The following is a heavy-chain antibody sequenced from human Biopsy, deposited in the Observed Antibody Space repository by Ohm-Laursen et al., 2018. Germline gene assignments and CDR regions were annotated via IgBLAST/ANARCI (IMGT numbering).Heavy chain of an antibody. V-gene: IGHV1-69*13. Sequence: SVTVSCKASGGTFTNYAISWVRQAPGQGLEWMGGIIPIFGTANYAQKFQGRVTITADESTSTAYMELSSLRSDDTAVYYCARDALGGGSYRFFYWGQGSLVNVSS. CDR3: ARDALGGGSYRFFY. D-gene: IGHD1-26*01. CDR1: GGTFTNYA. CDR2: IIPIFGTA. J-gene: IGHJ4*02.